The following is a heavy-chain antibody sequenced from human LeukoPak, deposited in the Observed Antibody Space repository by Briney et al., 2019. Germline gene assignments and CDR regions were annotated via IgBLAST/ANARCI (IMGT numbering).Heavy chain of an antibody. CDR3: AMGALPVNY. CDR1: GFTVNSNY. V-gene: IGHV3-7*01. Sequence: PGGSLRLSCVASGFTVNSNYMSWVRQAPGKGLEWVANIKQDGSEKYYVDSVKGRFTISRDNAKNSLYLQMNSLRAEDTAVHYCAMGALPVNYWGQGTLVTVSS. J-gene: IGHJ4*02. CDR2: IKQDGSEK. D-gene: IGHD1-26*01.